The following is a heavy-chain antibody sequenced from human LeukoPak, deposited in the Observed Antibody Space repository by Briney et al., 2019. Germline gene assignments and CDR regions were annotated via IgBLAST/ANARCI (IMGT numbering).Heavy chain of an antibody. CDR1: GDSVSNNNAA. Sequence: SQTLSLTCAISGDSVSNNNAAWNWIRQSPSRGLEWLGRTYYRSKRYKDYAVSVKSRITINPDTSKNQFSLQLNSVTPEDTAIYYCVRGYSGHMDVWGQGTTVTVSS. D-gene: IGHD5-12*01. V-gene: IGHV6-1*01. CDR3: VRGYSGHMDV. CDR2: TYYRSKRYK. J-gene: IGHJ6*02.